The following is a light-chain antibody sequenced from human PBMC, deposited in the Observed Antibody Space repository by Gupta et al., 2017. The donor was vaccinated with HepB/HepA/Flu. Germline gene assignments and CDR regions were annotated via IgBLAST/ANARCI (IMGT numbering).Light chain of an antibody. CDR2: END. CDR3: QYYDEVVV. Sequence: NFMLTQPHSVSESPGKTVTISCTRSSGNIASAYVQWYQQRPGSAPTTVIYENDQRPSGVPDRFSASIDSSSNSAYLSISGLKTEDEADYYCQYYDEVVVVGGGTKLTVL. V-gene: IGLV6-57*03. J-gene: IGLJ2*01. CDR1: SGNIASAY.